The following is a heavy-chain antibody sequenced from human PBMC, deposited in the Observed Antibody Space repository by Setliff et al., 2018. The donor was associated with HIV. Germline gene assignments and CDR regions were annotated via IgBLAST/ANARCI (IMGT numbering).Heavy chain of an antibody. D-gene: IGHD6-19*01. J-gene: IGHJ4*02. CDR3: ARSSMAGLDY. Sequence: SETLSLTCSVSGGSMRSNIYYWGWIRLSPTKGLEWIGSIHLSDTYYNPSLKSRVTISVDTSKDQFSLKLTSLTAADTAVYYCARSSMAGLDYWGQGKRVTVSS. CDR2: IHLSDT. CDR1: GGSMRSNIYY. V-gene: IGHV4-39*07.